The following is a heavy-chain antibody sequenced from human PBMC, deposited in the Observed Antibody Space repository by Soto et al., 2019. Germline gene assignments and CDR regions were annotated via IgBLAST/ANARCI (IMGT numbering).Heavy chain of an antibody. CDR1: VYTFTVYY. V-gene: IGHV1-2*04. J-gene: IGHJ6*04. D-gene: IGHD1-7*01. CDR3: ARSFYNWNYGGLDV. CDR2: INPNSGGT. Sequence: ASVKVSCKSSVYTFTVYYIHWVRQPPGQGLEWMGWINPNSGGTNYAQKFQGWVTMTRDTPISTAYMELSRLRSDDTAVYYCARSFYNWNYGGLDVWGKGTTVTVSS.